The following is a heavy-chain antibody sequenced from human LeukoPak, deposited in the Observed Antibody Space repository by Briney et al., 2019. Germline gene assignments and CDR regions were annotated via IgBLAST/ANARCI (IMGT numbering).Heavy chain of an antibody. CDR2: INPISGAT. CDR1: GYIFTDYN. CDR3: AREAKTSSSWYKGAFDI. Sequence: ASVKVSCKASGYIFTDYNIQWVRQAPGQGLEWMGWINPISGATKSAQRFQGRVTMTRDTSISTAYMELSRLRSDDTAVYYCAREAKTSSSWYKGAFDIWGQGTMVTVSS. D-gene: IGHD6-13*01. J-gene: IGHJ3*02. V-gene: IGHV1-2*02.